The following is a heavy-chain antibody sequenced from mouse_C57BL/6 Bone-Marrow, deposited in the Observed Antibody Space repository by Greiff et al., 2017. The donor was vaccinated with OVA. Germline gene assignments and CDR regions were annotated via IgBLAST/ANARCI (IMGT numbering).Heavy chain of an antibody. D-gene: IGHD2-1*01. J-gene: IGHJ1*03. CDR1: GYTFTGYW. Sequence: QVQLQQSGAELMKPGASVQLSCKATGYTFTGYWLERLKQRPGPGLEWIGEILPGSGSTNYNEKFKGKATFTADTSSNTAYMQLSSLTTEDSAIYYCARGLNYGNYPWYFDVWGTGTTVTVSS. V-gene: IGHV1-9*01. CDR3: ARGLNYGNYPWYFDV. CDR2: ILPGSGST.